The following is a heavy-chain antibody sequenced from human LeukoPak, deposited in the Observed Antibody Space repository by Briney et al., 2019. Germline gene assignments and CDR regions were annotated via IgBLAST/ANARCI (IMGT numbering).Heavy chain of an antibody. J-gene: IGHJ4*02. CDR1: GGSISSYY. CDR2: IYYSGST. V-gene: IGHV4-59*01. Sequence: SETLSLTYSVSGGSISSYYWSWIRQPPGKGLEGIGYIYYSGSTNYNPSLKSRVTISVDTSKNQFSLKLSSVTAADTAVYYCARLNYDILTGPFDYWGQGTLVTVSS. D-gene: IGHD3-9*01. CDR3: ARLNYDILTGPFDY.